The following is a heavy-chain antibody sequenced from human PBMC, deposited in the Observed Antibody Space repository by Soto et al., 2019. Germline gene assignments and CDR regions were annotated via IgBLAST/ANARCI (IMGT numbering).Heavy chain of an antibody. Sequence: GESRRHSCEGSGYSCLSSWISWVRQMPCKGLELMGRSDPSDSYTNYSPSFQGHVTISADKSISTAYLQWSSLKASDTAMYYCARQTRLAVAPYYYYYGMDVWGQGTTVTVSS. CDR1: GYSCLSSW. V-gene: IGHV5-10-1*01. CDR2: SDPSDSYT. CDR3: ARQTRLAVAPYYYYYGMDV. J-gene: IGHJ6*02. D-gene: IGHD6-19*01.